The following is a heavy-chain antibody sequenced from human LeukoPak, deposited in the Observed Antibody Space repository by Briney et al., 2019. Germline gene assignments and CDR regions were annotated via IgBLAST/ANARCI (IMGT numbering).Heavy chain of an antibody. CDR3: AKAHHGDYFFYFDY. CDR2: ISGSGGST. D-gene: IGHD4-17*01. Sequence: GGSLRLSCAASGFTFSSYAMSWVRQAPGKGLEWVSGISGSGGSTYYADSVKGRFTIPRDNSKNTLYLQMNSLRAEDTAVYYCAKAHHGDYFFYFDYWGQGTLVTVSS. V-gene: IGHV3-23*01. J-gene: IGHJ4*02. CDR1: GFTFSSYA.